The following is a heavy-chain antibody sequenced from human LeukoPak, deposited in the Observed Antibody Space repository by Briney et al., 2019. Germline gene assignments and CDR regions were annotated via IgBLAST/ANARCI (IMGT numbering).Heavy chain of an antibody. V-gene: IGHV1-24*01. D-gene: IGHD2-8*02. Sequence: GASVKVSCKVSGYTLTELSMRWVRQAPGKGLEWMGGFDPEDGETIYAQKFQGRVTMTEDTSTDTAYMELSSLRSEDTAVYYCATGGPAATLVQDYFYYMDVWGKGTTVTVSS. CDR3: ATGGPAATLVQDYFYYMDV. CDR2: FDPEDGET. CDR1: GYTLTELS. J-gene: IGHJ6*03.